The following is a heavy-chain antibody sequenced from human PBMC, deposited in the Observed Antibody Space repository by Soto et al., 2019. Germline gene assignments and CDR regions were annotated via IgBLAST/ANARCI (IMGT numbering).Heavy chain of an antibody. J-gene: IGHJ5*02. V-gene: IGHV1-18*04. CDR3: ARGTVTSGRWFGP. Sequence: QVHLVQSGTEVKEPGASVKVSCKASASTFTGYTINWVRQAPGQGLEWMGWISTFNGNTKYAGNFEGGVTMTPNTSTASAYMALTCRTFDDAAVYFCARGTVTSGRWFGPWGQGTLVSVPS. CDR2: ISTFNGNT. D-gene: IGHD4-17*01. CDR1: ASTFTGYT.